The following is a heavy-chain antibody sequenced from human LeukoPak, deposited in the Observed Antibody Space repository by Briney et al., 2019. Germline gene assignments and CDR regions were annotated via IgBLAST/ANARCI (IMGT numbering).Heavy chain of an antibody. CDR2: IYYSGST. J-gene: IGHJ4*02. V-gene: IGHV4-59*01. CDR1: GGSISTYY. CDR3: ARSGTKTNGFDY. D-gene: IGHD2-8*01. Sequence: PSETLSLTCTVSGGSISTYYWSWIRQPQGKGLEWIGYIYYSGSTNYSPSLQSRVTISVDTSRNQFSLRLSSVTAADTAMYYCARSGTKTNGFDYWGQGTLVTVSS.